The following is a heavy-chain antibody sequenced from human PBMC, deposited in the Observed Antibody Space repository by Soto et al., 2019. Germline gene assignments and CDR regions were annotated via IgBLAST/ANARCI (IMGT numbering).Heavy chain of an antibody. CDR1: GFTFSSYE. CDR2: ISSSGSTI. V-gene: IGHV3-48*03. CDR3: ARGFIAVAGTLTYDY. Sequence: PGGSLRLSCAASGFTFSSYEMNWVRQAPGKGLEWVSYISSSGSTIYYADSVKGRFTISRDNAKNSLYLQMNSLRAEDTAVYYCARGFIAVAGTLTYDYWGQGTLVTVSS. J-gene: IGHJ4*02. D-gene: IGHD6-19*01.